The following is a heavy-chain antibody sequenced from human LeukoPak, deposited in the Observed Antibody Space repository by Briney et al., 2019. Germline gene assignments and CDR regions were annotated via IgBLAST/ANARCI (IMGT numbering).Heavy chain of an antibody. Sequence: GGSLRLSCAASGFTFSSFAMTWVRQAPGKGLEWVSAISGSGASTYYADSVKGRFNISRDNSKNTLYLQMNSLRAEDTAVYYCAKGRGSPYYFEYWGQGTLVTVSS. CDR3: AKGRGSPYYFEY. V-gene: IGHV3-23*01. CDR1: GFTFSSFA. D-gene: IGHD1-26*01. CDR2: ISGSGAST. J-gene: IGHJ4*02.